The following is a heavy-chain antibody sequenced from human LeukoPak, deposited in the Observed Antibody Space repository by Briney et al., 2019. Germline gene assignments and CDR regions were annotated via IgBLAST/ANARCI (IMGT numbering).Heavy chain of an antibody. J-gene: IGHJ5*02. CDR3: ARGGKYGNWFDP. CDR2: INPNSGGT. D-gene: IGHD1-1*01. V-gene: IGHV1-2*02. Sequence: ASVKVSCKASGYTFTGYYMHWVRQAPGQGLEWMGWINPNSGGTNYAQKFQGRVTMTRDTSISTAYMELSRLRSDDTAVYYRARGGKYGNWFDPWDQGTLVTVSS. CDR1: GYTFTGYY.